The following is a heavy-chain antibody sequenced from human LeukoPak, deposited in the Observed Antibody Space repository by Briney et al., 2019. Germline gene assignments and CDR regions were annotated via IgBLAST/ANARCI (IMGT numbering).Heavy chain of an antibody. CDR3: AGGGMVVTQDAFDI. CDR2: ISSSGSTI. CDR1: GFTFSDYY. V-gene: IGHV3-11*04. D-gene: IGHD4-23*01. Sequence: GGSLRLSCAASGFTFSDYYMSWIRQAPGKGLEWVSYISSSGSTIYYADSVRGRFTISRDKASNSLYLQMNSLRAEDKAVYYCAGGGMVVTQDAFDIWGQGTMVTASS. J-gene: IGHJ3*02.